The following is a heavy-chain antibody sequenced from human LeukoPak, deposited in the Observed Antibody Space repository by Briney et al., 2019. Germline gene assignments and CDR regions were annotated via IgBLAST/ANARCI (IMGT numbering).Heavy chain of an antibody. CDR1: GFTFSSYG. CDR2: IRYDGSNK. Sequence: PGGSLRLSCAASGFTFSSYGMHWVRQAPGKGLEWVAFIRYDGSNKYYADSVKGRFTISRDNSKNTLYLQMNSLRAEDTAVYYCAKDRSVFNWFDPWGQGTLVTASS. J-gene: IGHJ5*02. V-gene: IGHV3-30*02. CDR3: AKDRSVFNWFDP.